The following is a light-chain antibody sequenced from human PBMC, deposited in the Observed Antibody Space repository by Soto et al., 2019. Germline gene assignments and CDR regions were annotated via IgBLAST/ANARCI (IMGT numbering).Light chain of an antibody. V-gene: IGKV3-20*01. CDR3: QQYGSSPPWT. CDR1: QSVSSTY. CDR2: GAS. J-gene: IGKJ1*01. Sequence: EIVLTQSPGTLSLSPGERATLSCRASQSVSSTYLAWYQQKPGRAPRLLIYGASSRATGIPDRFSGSGSGTDFTLTISRLEPEDLAVYYCQQYGSSPPWTFGQGTKVEIK.